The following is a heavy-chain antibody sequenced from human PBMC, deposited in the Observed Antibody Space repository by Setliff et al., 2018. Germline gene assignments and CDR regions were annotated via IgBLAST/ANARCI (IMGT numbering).Heavy chain of an antibody. CDR2: INHSGSP. J-gene: IGHJ4*01. CDR3: ARERYFDWFFED. V-gene: IGHV4-34*01. CDR1: GGSFTNYY. Sequence: SETLSLTCTVYGGSFTNYYWGWIRQSPGKGLEWIGEINHSGSPDYNPSFKSRVTISRDTSTNQFSLKLGSVTAADTAVYYCARERYFDWFFEDWGHGTLVTVSS. D-gene: IGHD3-9*01.